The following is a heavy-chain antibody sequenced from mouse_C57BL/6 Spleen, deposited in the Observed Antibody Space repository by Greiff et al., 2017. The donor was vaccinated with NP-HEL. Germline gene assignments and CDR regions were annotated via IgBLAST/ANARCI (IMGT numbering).Heavy chain of an antibody. J-gene: IGHJ3*01. CDR1: GFTFNTYA. D-gene: IGHD2-4*01. V-gene: IGHV10-3*01. CDR2: LRSKSSNYAT. Sequence: EPGGGLVQPKGSLKLSCAASGFTFNTYAMHWVRQAPGKGLEWVARLRSKSSNYATYYADSVKDRFTISRDDSQSMLYLQMNNLKTEDTAMYYCVRDDSFAYWGQGTLVTVSA. CDR3: VRDDSFAY.